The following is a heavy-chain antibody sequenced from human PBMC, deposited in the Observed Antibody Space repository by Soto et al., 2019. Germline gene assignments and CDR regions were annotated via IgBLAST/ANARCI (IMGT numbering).Heavy chain of an antibody. CDR1: GFTFSSCT. CDR3: SGCSGGACHKNYGMDV. V-gene: IGHV3-21*06. CDR2: ISPSSGHI. J-gene: IGHJ6*02. Sequence: EVHLVESGGGLDKPGGSLRLSCAVSGFTFSSCTMNWVRQAPGKGLEWVSSISPSSGHIYYADSVKGRFTISRDNAKNSLILQMNSLRGEDTAVYYCSGCSGGACHKNYGMDVWGQGTTVTVSS. D-gene: IGHD2-15*01.